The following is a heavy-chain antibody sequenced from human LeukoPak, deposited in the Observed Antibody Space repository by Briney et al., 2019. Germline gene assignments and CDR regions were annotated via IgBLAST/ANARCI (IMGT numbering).Heavy chain of an antibody. Sequence: GASVKVSCKASGYTFTSYGISWVRQAPGQGLEWMGWISAYNGNTNYAQKLQGRVTMTTDTSTSTAYMELRSLRSDDTAVYYCARGFVVVPERYYGMDVWGQGTTVTASS. J-gene: IGHJ6*02. D-gene: IGHD2-2*01. CDR2: ISAYNGNT. CDR1: GYTFTSYG. CDR3: ARGFVVVPERYYGMDV. V-gene: IGHV1-18*01.